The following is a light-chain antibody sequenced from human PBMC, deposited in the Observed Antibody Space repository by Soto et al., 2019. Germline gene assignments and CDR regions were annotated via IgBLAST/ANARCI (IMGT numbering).Light chain of an antibody. V-gene: IGKV2-28*01. CDR1: QSLRHSNGYNY. J-gene: IGKJ5*01. CDR2: LGS. Sequence: DIVMTQSPLSLPVTPGEPASISCRSSQSLRHSNGYNYLDWYLQKPGQSPQLLIYLGSNRASGVPDRFSGRGSGTDFTLKISRVEAEDVGVYYCMQALQTPITFGQGTRLEIK. CDR3: MQALQTPIT.